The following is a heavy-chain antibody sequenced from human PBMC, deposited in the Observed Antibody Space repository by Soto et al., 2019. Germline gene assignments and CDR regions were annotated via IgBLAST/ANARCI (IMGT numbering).Heavy chain of an antibody. CDR3: ARIGGYDSGAKYYYYGMDV. CDR1: GFSLSNARMG. D-gene: IGHD5-12*01. Sequence: SGPTLVNPTETLTLTCTVSGFSLSNARMGVSWIRQPPGKTLEWLAHIFSNDEKTYSTSLKSRLTISKDTSKSQVFLTMTNMDSVDTATYYCARIGGYDSGAKYYYYGMDVWGQGTTVTVSS. CDR2: IFSNDEK. J-gene: IGHJ6*02. V-gene: IGHV2-26*01.